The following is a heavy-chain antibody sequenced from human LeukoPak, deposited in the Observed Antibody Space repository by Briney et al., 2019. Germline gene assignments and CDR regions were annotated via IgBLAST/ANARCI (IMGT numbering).Heavy chain of an antibody. CDR1: GFTFSNYA. CDR3: AKVPYSDYGSGRPPFMDV. J-gene: IGHJ6*02. D-gene: IGHD3-10*01. Sequence: GGSLRLSCAASGFTFSNYAMSWVRQAPGKGLEWVSTISGSGGETYYADSVKGRFTISRDNSKNTLYLQMNSLRAEDTDIHYCAKVPYSDYGSGRPPFMDVWGQGTTVAVSS. CDR2: ISGSGGET. V-gene: IGHV3-23*01.